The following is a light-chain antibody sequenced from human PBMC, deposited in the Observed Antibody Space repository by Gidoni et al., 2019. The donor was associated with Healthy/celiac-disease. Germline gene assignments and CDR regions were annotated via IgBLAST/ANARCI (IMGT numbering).Light chain of an antibody. CDR3: QQRSNWPPLT. CDR1: QSVSSY. CDR2: DAS. Sequence: DSASTQSAATLSLSPGERATHTCRASQSVSSYLAWYQQKPGQAPGLPLYDASNTATGIPARFSGSGSGTDFTLTISSLEPEDFAVYYCQQRSNWPPLTFGGGTKVEIK. J-gene: IGKJ4*01. V-gene: IGKV3-11*01.